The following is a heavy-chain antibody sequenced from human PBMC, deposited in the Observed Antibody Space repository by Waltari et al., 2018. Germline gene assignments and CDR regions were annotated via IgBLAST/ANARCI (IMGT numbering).Heavy chain of an antibody. CDR3: TRDLYGSGGDWFDP. Sequence: EERLVESGGGLVKPGGSLRLSCVAPGFRFRGSDLNWVRKAPGTGLEWLSSIGGTHSNIFYAESVRGRFTVSRDNSKNSLYLEMSNVRAEDTGLYYCTRDLYGSGGDWFDPWGQGTLVSVSS. J-gene: IGHJ5*02. V-gene: IGHV3-21*03. D-gene: IGHD3-10*01. CDR2: IGGTHSNI. CDR1: GFRFRGSD.